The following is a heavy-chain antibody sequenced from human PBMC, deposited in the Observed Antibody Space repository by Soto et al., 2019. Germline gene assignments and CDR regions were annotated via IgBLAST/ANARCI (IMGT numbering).Heavy chain of an antibody. Sequence: SETLSLTCAVSGGSISSSNWWSWVRQPPGKGLEWIGEIYHSGSTNYNPSLKSRVTISVDKSKNQFSLKLSSVTAADTVVYYCVRDWVAVAGTNYDYGIDVWGQGTTVTVSS. D-gene: IGHD6-19*01. CDR2: IYHSGST. CDR1: GGSISSSNW. J-gene: IGHJ6*02. V-gene: IGHV4-4*02. CDR3: VRDWVAVAGTNYDYGIDV.